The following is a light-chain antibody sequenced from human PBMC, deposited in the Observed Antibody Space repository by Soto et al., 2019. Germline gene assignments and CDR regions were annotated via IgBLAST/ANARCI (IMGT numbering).Light chain of an antibody. CDR2: GAS. CDR1: ETIGRAY. V-gene: IGKV3-20*01. J-gene: IGKJ2*01. CDR3: HQYGTPPFT. Sequence: IVLTQSPGTVSLSPGERATLSCRASETIGRAYFAWYQHKPGQTPRLLLYGASNRAAGTPDRFSGSGSGTDFTLTISRLEPEDSAVYYCHQYGTPPFTFGQGTKLEIK.